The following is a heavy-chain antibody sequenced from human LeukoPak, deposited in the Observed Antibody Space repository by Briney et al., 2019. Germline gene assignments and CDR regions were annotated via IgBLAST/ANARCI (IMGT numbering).Heavy chain of an antibody. D-gene: IGHD5-24*01. Sequence: GASLQISCKGSGSRFTNYWIDWVRQMPGKGLEWMGIIYPGDPDTRYSPSFQGQVTISADKSINTAYLQWSSLKASDTAMYYCARHGRERWLQSSADSWGQGTLVTVSS. CDR3: ARHGRERWLQSSADS. CDR2: IYPGDPDT. CDR1: GSRFTNYW. J-gene: IGHJ5*01. V-gene: IGHV5-51*01.